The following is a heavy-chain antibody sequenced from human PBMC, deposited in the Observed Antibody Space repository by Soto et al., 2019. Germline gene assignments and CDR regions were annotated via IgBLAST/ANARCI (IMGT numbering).Heavy chain of an antibody. J-gene: IGHJ6*02. D-gene: IGHD3-22*01. CDR1: GFTFSSYG. V-gene: IGHV3-30*18. Sequence: GGSLRLSCAASGFTFSSYGMHWVRQAPGKGLEWVAVISYDGSNKYYADSVKGRFTISRDNSKNTLYLQMNSLRAEDTAVYYFAKDRGMVVVITTRYYYGMDVWGQGTTVTVSS. CDR3: AKDRGMVVVITTRYYYGMDV. CDR2: ISYDGSNK.